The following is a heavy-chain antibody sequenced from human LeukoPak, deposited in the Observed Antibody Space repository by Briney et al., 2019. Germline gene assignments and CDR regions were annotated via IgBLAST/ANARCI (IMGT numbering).Heavy chain of an antibody. CDR3: ARADCSSTSCPAGGMDV. Sequence: PSETLSLTCTVSGGSISSGDYYWSWIRQPPGKGLEWIGEINHSGSTNYNPSLKSRVTISVDTSKNQFSLKLSSVTAADTAVYYCARADCSSTSCPAGGMDVWGQGTTVTVSS. CDR1: GGSISSGDYY. J-gene: IGHJ6*02. D-gene: IGHD2-2*01. CDR2: INHSGST. V-gene: IGHV4-39*07.